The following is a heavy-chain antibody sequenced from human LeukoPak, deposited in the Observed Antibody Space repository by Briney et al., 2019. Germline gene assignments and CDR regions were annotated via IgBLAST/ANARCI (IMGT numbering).Heavy chain of an antibody. J-gene: IGHJ4*02. CDR3: AKDRSHYYDSSGGFDY. Sequence: GGSLRLSCAASGFMFTSFAMSWVRQAPGKGLEWISAISGSGRTTYYADSVKGRFTISRDNSKNTLYLQMNSLRAEDTAVYYCAKDRSHYYDSSGGFDYWGQGTLVTVSS. CDR1: GFMFTSFA. CDR2: ISGSGRTT. V-gene: IGHV3-23*01. D-gene: IGHD3-22*01.